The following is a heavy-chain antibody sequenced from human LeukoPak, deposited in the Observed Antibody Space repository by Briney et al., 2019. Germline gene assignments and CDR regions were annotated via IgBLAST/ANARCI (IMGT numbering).Heavy chain of an antibody. D-gene: IGHD5-24*01. V-gene: IGHV3-48*03. CDR2: ISSSGSTI. CDR3: ARDVSLATIFDY. J-gene: IGHJ4*02. CDR1: GFTFSSYE. Sequence: GGSLRLSCAASGFTFSSYEMNWVRQAPGKGLEWVSYISSSGSTIYYADSVKGRFTISRDNAKNSLFLQMNSLRAEDTAVYYCARDVSLATIFDYWGQGTLVTASS.